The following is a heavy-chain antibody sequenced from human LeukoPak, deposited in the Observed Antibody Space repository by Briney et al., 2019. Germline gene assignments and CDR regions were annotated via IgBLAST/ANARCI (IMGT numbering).Heavy chain of an antibody. V-gene: IGHV1-69*13. Sequence: SVKASCKASGGTFSSYAISWVRQAPGQGLEWMGGIIPIFGTANYAQKFQGRVTITADESTSTAYMELSSLRSEDTAVYYCASPGGYSYGPTTFDYWGQGTLVTVSS. CDR1: GGTFSSYA. CDR2: IIPIFGTA. CDR3: ASPGGYSYGPTTFDY. J-gene: IGHJ4*02. D-gene: IGHD5-18*01.